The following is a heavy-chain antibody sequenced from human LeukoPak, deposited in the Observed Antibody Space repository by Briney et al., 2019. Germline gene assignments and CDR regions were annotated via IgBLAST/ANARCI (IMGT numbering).Heavy chain of an antibody. CDR1: GFTFSSYA. J-gene: IGHJ4*02. Sequence: GGSLRLSCAASGFTFSSYAMHWVRQAPGKGLGWVAIISYDGSNKYYADSVKGRFTISRDNSKNTLYLQMNGLRAEDTAVYYCARGASVVTATAFDYWGQGSLVTVSS. D-gene: IGHD2-21*02. V-gene: IGHV3-30-3*01. CDR2: ISYDGSNK. CDR3: ARGASVVTATAFDY.